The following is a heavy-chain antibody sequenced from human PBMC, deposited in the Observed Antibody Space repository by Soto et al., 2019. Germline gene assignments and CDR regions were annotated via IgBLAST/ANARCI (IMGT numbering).Heavy chain of an antibody. CDR1: GGTFSSYT. CDR3: ARDYYGSGSAYYYYYMDV. CDR2: IIPIFGIA. V-gene: IGHV1-69*04. J-gene: IGHJ6*03. Sequence: SVKVSCKASGGTFSSYTISWVRQAPGQGLEWMGRIIPIFGIANYAQKFQGRVTITADKSTSTAYMELSSLRSEDTAVYYCARDYYGSGSAYYYYYMDVWGKGTTVTVSS. D-gene: IGHD3-10*01.